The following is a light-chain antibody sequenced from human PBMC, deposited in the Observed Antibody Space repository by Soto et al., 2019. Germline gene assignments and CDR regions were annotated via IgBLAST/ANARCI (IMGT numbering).Light chain of an antibody. CDR2: STN. Sequence: QTVVTQEPSFSVSPGGTVTLTCGLSSGSVSTSYYPSWYQQTPGQAPRTLIYSTNTRSSGVPDRFSGSILGNKAALTITGAQADDESDYYCVLYMGSAAVVFGGGTQLTVL. V-gene: IGLV8-61*01. CDR1: SGSVSTSYY. CDR3: VLYMGSAAVV. J-gene: IGLJ2*01.